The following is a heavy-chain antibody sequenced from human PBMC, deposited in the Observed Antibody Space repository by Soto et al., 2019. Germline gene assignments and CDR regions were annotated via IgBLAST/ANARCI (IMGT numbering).Heavy chain of an antibody. J-gene: IGHJ4*02. CDR3: AKDGSYYYGSGSYPTPPDY. D-gene: IGHD3-10*01. CDR2: IHPNNGGT. V-gene: IGHV1-2*02. CDR1: GYTLTAYY. Sequence: GASVKVSCKASGYTLTAYYIHWVRQAPGQGLEWMGWIHPNNGGTNYAQKFQGRVTMTRDTSSSTAYMELSRLRSDDTAVYYCAKDGSYYYGSGSYPTPPDYWGQGTLVTVSS.